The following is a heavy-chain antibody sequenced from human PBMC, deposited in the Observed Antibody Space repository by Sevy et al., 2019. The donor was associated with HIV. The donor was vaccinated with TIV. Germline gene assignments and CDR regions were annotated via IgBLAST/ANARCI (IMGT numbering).Heavy chain of an antibody. J-gene: IGHJ3*02. Sequence: GGSLRLSCAASGFTFSSYWMSWVRQAPGKGLEWVANIKQDGSEKYYVDSVKGRFTISRDNAKNSLYLQMNSLRAEDTAVYYCAKEYHPFWGVTDAFDIWGQGTMVTVSS. V-gene: IGHV3-7*03. CDR1: GFTFSSYW. D-gene: IGHD3-10*01. CDR2: IKQDGSEK. CDR3: AKEYHPFWGVTDAFDI.